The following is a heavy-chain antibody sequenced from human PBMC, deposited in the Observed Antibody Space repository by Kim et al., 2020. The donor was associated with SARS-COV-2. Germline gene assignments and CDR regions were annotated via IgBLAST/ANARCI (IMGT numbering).Heavy chain of an antibody. V-gene: IGHV3-53*01. J-gene: IGHJ4*02. CDR1: GFTVSSNY. Sequence: GGSLRLSCVASGFTVSSNYMSWVRQAPGKGLEWVSVIYSGGSTYYADSVAGGFTIFRDNSKNTLYLQMNSMSAVDTAAYYCSSEGGGFGYFYYWGQENL. D-gene: IGHD2-15*01. CDR2: IYSGGST. CDR3: SSEGGGFGYFYY.